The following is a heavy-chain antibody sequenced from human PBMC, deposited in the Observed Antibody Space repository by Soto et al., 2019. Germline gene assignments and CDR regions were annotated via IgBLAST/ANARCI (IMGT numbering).Heavy chain of an antibody. D-gene: IGHD4-17*01. CDR1: GFNFSSYS. V-gene: IGHV3-48*02. CDR3: ARGYGDYGDAFDI. Sequence: GGSLRLSCAASGFNFSSYSMNWVRQAPGKGLEWVSYISSSSSTIYYEESVKGRFTISRENAKNSLYLQMNSLRDEDTAVYYCARGYGDYGDAFDIWGQGTMVTVSS. J-gene: IGHJ3*02. CDR2: ISSSSSTI.